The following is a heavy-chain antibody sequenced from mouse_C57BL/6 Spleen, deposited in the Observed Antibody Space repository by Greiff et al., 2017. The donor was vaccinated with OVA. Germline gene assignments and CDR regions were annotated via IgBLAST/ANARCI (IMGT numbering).Heavy chain of an antibody. CDR2: IYPRDGST. CDR3: ATSYYGSSPHFDY. D-gene: IGHD1-1*01. J-gene: IGHJ2*01. Sequence: VQRVESDAELVKPGASVKISCKVSGYTFTDHTIHWMKQRPEQGLEWIGYIYPRDGSTKYNEKFKGKATLTADKSSSTAYMQLNSLTSEDSAVYFCATSYYGSSPHFDYWGQGTTLTVSS. CDR1: GYTFTDHT. V-gene: IGHV1-78*01.